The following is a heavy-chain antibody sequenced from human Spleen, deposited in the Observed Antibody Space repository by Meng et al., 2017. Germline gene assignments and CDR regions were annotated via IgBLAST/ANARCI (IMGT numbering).Heavy chain of an antibody. J-gene: IGHJ4*02. V-gene: IGHV4-39*07. D-gene: IGHD6-19*01. Sequence: GSLRLSCTVSGGSISSSSYYWGWIRQPPGKGLEWIGSIYYSGSTYYNPSLKSRVTISVDTSKNQFSLKLSSVTAADTAVYYCARVHWSIAVAGPISYFDYWGQGTLVTVSS. CDR3: ARVHWSIAVAGPISYFDY. CDR1: GGSISSSSYY. CDR2: IYYSGST.